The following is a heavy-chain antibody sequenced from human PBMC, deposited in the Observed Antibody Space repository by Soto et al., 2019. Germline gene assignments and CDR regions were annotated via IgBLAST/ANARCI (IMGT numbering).Heavy chain of an antibody. CDR2: ISYDGNNK. CDR3: AKILGTATILDY. D-gene: IGHD5-12*01. Sequence: QVQLVESGGGVVQPGRSLRLSCVASGVTFNKYGMHWFRQAPGKGLEWLAVISYDGNNKHYTDSVKGRFTISRDNSKNTLYLELNNVRTEDTAVYYCAKILGTATILDYWGQGTLVIVSS. V-gene: IGHV3-30*18. J-gene: IGHJ4*02. CDR1: GVTFNKYG.